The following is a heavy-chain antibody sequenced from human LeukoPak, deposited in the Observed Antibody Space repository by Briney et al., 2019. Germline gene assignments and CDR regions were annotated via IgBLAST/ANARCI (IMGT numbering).Heavy chain of an antibody. V-gene: IGHV3-74*01. J-gene: IGHJ4*02. Sequence: GSMRLSCAASGLAFSAYKMHWVRQAPRKGLVWVSRISTDGYTTDYADFVQGRFTASRDNTKNTWSLEMNSLRAEDTAVYYCVVGGSTGYWGQGTLVTVSS. D-gene: IGHD2-15*01. CDR1: GLAFSAYK. CDR3: VVGGSTGY. CDR2: ISTDGYTT.